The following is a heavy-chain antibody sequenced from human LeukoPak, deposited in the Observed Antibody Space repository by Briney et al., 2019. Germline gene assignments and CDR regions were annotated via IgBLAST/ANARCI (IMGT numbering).Heavy chain of an antibody. CDR3: ARHRYLTTPNDY. J-gene: IGHJ4*02. CDR2: IYYSGGT. CDR1: SGSISSSSHY. D-gene: IGHD1-14*01. V-gene: IGHV4-39*01. Sequence: SETLSLTCTVSSGSISSSSHYWGWIRQPPGKGLEWVGSIYYSGGTYYNPSLKNRITISVDTSKSQFSLELGSVTAADTAVYYCARHRYLTTPNDYWGQGTLVTVSS.